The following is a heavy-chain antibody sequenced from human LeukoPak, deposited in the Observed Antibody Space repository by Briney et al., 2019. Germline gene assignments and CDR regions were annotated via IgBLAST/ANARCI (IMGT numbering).Heavy chain of an antibody. J-gene: IGHJ5*02. V-gene: IGHV3-23*01. CDR1: GFTFSSYA. CDR3: AKVYCSSTSCYRYNWFDP. CDR2: ISGSGGST. Sequence: PGGSLRLSCAASGFTFSSYAMSWVRQAPGKGLEWVSAISGSGGSTYYADSVKGRFTISRDNSKNTLYLQMNSLRAEDTAVYYCAKVYCSSTSCYRYNWFDPWGQGTLVTVSS. D-gene: IGHD2-2*01.